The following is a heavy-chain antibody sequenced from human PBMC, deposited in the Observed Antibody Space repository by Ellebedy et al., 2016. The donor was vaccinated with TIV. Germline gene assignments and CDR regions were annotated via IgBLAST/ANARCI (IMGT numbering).Heavy chain of an antibody. CDR3: ARAPPSSGNWFPRFDP. V-gene: IGHV3-11*01. Sequence: GESLKISCAASGFTFSDYYMSWIRQAPGKGLEWVSYISSSGSLRDYADSVKGRFTVSRDNAKNSLYLQMNSLRAEDTAVYYCARAPPSSGNWFPRFDPWGQGTLVTVSS. CDR2: ISSSGSLR. D-gene: IGHD6-13*01. J-gene: IGHJ5*02. CDR1: GFTFSDYY.